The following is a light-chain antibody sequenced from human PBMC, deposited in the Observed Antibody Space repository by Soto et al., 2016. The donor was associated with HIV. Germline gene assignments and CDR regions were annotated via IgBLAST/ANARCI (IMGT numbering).Light chain of an antibody. J-gene: IGLJ2*01. Sequence: SYELTQPPSVSVAPGKTARITCGGNNIGTKSVHWYQQKAGQAPILVVYDDSHRPSGIPERFSGSNSGNTATLTINSVEAGDEADYYCQVWDSSSDHVVFGGGTKLTVL. V-gene: IGLV3-21*03. CDR1: NIGTKS. CDR3: QVWDSSSDHVV. CDR2: DDS.